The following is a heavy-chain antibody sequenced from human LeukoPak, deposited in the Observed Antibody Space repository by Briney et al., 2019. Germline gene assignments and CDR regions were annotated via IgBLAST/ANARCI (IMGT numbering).Heavy chain of an antibody. CDR3: ARDWQQLATSSPEGFDP. V-gene: IGHV1-69*05. Sequence: GASVKVSCKASGGTFSSYAISWVRQAPGQGLEWMGGIIPIFGTANYAQKFQGRVTITTDESTSTAYMELSSLRSEDTAVYYCARDWQQLATSSPEGFDPWGQGTLVTVSS. CDR1: GGTFSSYA. J-gene: IGHJ5*02. D-gene: IGHD6-13*01. CDR2: IIPIFGTA.